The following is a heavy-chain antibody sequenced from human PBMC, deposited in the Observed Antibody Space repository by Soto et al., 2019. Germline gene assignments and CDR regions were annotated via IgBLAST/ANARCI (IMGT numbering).Heavy chain of an antibody. Sequence: SETLSLTCTVSGGSINSGDYHWTWIRQHPGKGLEWIGYVYYSGSTYYNPSLKSRVTISVDTSKNQFSLKLSSVTAADTAVYYCARAGHMVRGVIIIRLFDPWGQGTLVTGSS. J-gene: IGHJ5*02. V-gene: IGHV4-31*03. D-gene: IGHD3-10*01. CDR3: ARAGHMVRGVIIIRLFDP. CDR1: GGSINSGDYH. CDR2: VYYSGST.